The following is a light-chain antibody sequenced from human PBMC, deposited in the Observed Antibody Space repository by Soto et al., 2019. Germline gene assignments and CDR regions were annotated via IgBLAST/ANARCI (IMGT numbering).Light chain of an antibody. CDR1: SSNIETNS. CDR2: LYS. V-gene: IGLV1-44*01. Sequence: HSVLTQPPSTSGTPGQRVTISCSGSSSNIETNSVDWYQQLPGTAPKLLIFLYSQRPSGVPDRFSGSKSGTSASLAISGLQSGDEAAYFCAAWDDNLHAYVFGTGTKVTVL. J-gene: IGLJ1*01. CDR3: AAWDDNLHAYV.